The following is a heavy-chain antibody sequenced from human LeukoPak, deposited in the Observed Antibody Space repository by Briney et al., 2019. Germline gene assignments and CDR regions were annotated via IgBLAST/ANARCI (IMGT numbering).Heavy chain of an antibody. CDR1: GGSISGLY. CDR2: IYYSGTT. Sequence: SETLSLTCTVSGGSISGLYWSWIRQPPGKGLEWIGFIYYSGTTSYNPSLKSRVTISVDTSKNQFSLKLSSVTAADTAVYYCARGSGSKAARPKYFDYWGQGTLVTVSS. J-gene: IGHJ4*02. V-gene: IGHV4-59*12. D-gene: IGHD6-6*01. CDR3: ARGSGSKAARPKYFDY.